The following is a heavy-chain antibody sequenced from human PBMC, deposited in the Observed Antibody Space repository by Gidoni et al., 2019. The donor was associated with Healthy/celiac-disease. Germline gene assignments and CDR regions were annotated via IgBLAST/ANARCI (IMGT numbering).Heavy chain of an antibody. J-gene: IGHJ3*02. V-gene: IGHV3-30*18. CDR2: ISYDGSNK. Sequence: QVQLVESGGGVVQPGRSLRLSCAASGSTFSSYGMHWVRQAPGKGLEWVAVISYDGSNKYYADSVKGRFTISRDNSKNTLYLQMNSLRAEDTAVYYCAKALRRVTADDAFDIWGQGTMVTVSS. D-gene: IGHD4-17*01. CDR3: AKALRRVTADDAFDI. CDR1: GSTFSSYG.